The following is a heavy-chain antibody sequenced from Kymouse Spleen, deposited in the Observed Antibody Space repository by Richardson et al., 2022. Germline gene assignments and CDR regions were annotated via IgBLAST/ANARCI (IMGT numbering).Heavy chain of an antibody. Sequence: QVQLQQWGAGLLKPSETLSLTCAVYGGSFSGYYWSWIRQPPGKGLEWIGEINHSGSTNYNPSLKSRVTISVDTSKNQFSLKLSSVTAADTAVYYCARVVVVPAATFFDYWGQGTLVTVSS. CDR2: INHSGST. D-gene: IGHD2-2*02. CDR1: GGSFSGYY. V-gene: IGHV4-34*01. CDR3: ARVVVVPAATFFDY. J-gene: IGHJ4*02.